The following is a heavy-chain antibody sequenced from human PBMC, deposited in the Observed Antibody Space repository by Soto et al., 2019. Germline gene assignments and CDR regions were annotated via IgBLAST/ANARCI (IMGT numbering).Heavy chain of an antibody. CDR3: ARHSGTQFYYYAMDV. CDR1: GGTLSTYA. V-gene: IGHV1-69*13. J-gene: IGHJ6*02. Sequence: SVKVSCKAPGGTLSTYAMSWVRQAPGQGLEWMGGIVPVFATPTYAQRFQGRVTITADESTNTAYMELSSLRSEDTAVYYCARHSGTQFYYYAMDVWGQGTTVTVSS. D-gene: IGHD6-13*01. CDR2: IVPVFATP.